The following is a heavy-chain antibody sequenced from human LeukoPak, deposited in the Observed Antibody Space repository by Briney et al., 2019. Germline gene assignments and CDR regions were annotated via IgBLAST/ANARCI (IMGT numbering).Heavy chain of an antibody. CDR2: IYTSGIT. J-gene: IGHJ4*02. CDR1: GGSISSYY. Sequence: PSETLSLTCTVSGGSISSYYWSWIRQPAGKGLEWIGRIYTSGITNYNPSLKSRVTISVDKSKNQFSLKLSSVTAADTAVYYCARCPYKMATIWESDCYYFDYWGQGTLVTVSS. CDR3: ARCPYKMATIWESDCYYFDY. D-gene: IGHD5-24*01. V-gene: IGHV4-4*07.